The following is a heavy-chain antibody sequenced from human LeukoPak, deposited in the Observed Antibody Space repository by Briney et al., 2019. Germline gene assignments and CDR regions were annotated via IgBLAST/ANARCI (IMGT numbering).Heavy chain of an antibody. CDR1: GYRLTNNW. CDR2: IYPGYSDT. CDR3: ARFALSSSLDY. D-gene: IGHD6-13*01. J-gene: IGHJ4*02. Sequence: GESLKISCKVSGYRLTNNWIGWVHQVPGKGLEWMGIIYPGYSDTRYSPSFQGQVTFSVDTSTSTVYLQWSSLKASDTAIYYCARFALSSSLDYWGQGTLVTVSS. V-gene: IGHV5-51*07.